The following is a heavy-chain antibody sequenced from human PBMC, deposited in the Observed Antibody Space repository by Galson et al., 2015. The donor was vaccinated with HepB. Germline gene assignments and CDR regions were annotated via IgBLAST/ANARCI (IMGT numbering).Heavy chain of an antibody. CDR1: GFTFRSYA. J-gene: IGHJ4*02. Sequence: SLRLSCAASGFTFRSYAMHWVRQAPGKGLEWVAVISYDGSNKYYADSVKGRFTISRDNSKNTLYLQMNSLRAEDTAVYYCARPSRGYWGQGTLVTVSS. CDR3: ARPSRGY. CDR2: ISYDGSNK. V-gene: IGHV3-30*04.